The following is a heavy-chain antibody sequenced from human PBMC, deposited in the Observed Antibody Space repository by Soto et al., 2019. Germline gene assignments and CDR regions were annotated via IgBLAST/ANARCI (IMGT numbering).Heavy chain of an antibody. V-gene: IGHV4-59*01. CDR3: TRDMFPELPAPRGRIDP. J-gene: IGHJ5*02. CDR2: IHYSGTT. Sequence: PSETLSLTCTVSGGSISNDYWSWIRQPPGKGLEWIGYIHYSGTTNYNPSLKSRVTMSVDTSKNQFSLKVNSVTAADTAVYYCTRDMFPELPAPRGRIDPSGQGTLLTLS. D-gene: IGHD1-26*01. CDR1: GGSISNDY.